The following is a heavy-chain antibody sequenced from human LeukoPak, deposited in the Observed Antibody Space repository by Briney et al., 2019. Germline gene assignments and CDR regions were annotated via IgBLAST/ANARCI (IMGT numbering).Heavy chain of an antibody. CDR1: GLAVSDND. J-gene: IGHJ4*02. Sequence: GGSLRLSCAASGLAVSDNDMSWVRQAPGKGLEWVSVIYSDGSTYYADSVKGRFTISRDNSKNTLYLQMNSLRAEDTAVYYCSRNYFDYWGQGTLVTVSS. CDR2: IYSDGST. V-gene: IGHV3-66*01. CDR3: SRNYFDY.